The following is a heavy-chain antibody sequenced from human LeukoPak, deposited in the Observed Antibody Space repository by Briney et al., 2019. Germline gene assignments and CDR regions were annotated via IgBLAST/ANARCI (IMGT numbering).Heavy chain of an antibody. J-gene: IGHJ3*02. Sequence: GESLKISCKGSGYSFISDWISWVRQMPGKGLGWMGTIDPSDSYTNYSPSFQGHVTISTDESITTAYLQWSNLKASDTAIYYCATSMVRGVSKRGAFDIWGQGTRVTISS. V-gene: IGHV5-10-1*01. CDR1: GYSFISDW. D-gene: IGHD3-10*01. CDR3: ATSMVRGVSKRGAFDI. CDR2: IDPSDSYT.